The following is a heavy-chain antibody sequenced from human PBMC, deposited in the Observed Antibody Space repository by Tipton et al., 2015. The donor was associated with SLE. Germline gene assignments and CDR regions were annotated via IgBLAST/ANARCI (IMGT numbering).Heavy chain of an antibody. Sequence: QVQLVQSGAEVKKPGASVKVSCKASGYTFTSYGISWVRQAPGQGLEWMGRIIPIFGTANYAQKFQGRVTITADESTSTAYMELSSLRSEDTAVYYCARVYYYDSSGYYNRFDYWGQGTLVTVSS. CDR1: GYTFTSYG. CDR3: ARVYYYDSSGYYNRFDY. V-gene: IGHV1-69*18. CDR2: IIPIFGTA. D-gene: IGHD3-22*01. J-gene: IGHJ4*02.